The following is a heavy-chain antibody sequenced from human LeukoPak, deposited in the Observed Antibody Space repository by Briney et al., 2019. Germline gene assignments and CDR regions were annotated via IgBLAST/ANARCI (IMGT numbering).Heavy chain of an antibody. D-gene: IGHD3-3*01. CDR3: AREGRFLEGLRSPDAFDI. J-gene: IGHJ3*02. V-gene: IGHV3-30-3*01. CDR2: ISYDGSNK. CDR1: GFTFSSYA. Sequence: PGGSLRLSCAASGFTFSSYAMHWVRQAPGKGLEWVAVISYDGSNKYYADSVKGRFTISRDNSKNTLYLQMNSLRAEDTAVYYCAREGRFLEGLRSPDAFDIWGQGTMVTVSS.